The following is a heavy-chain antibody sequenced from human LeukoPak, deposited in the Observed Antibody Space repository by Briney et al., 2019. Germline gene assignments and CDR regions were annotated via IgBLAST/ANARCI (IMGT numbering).Heavy chain of an antibody. J-gene: IGHJ4*02. V-gene: IGHV3-9*01. CDR1: GFTFDDYA. CDR3: AKGHDSSGYSIDY. D-gene: IGHD3-22*01. CDR2: ISWNSGSI. Sequence: GGSLRLSCAASGFTFDDYAMHWVRQAPGKGREWGSGISWNSGSIGYADSVKGRFTISRDNAKNSLYLQMNSLRAEDTALYYCAKGHDSSGYSIDYWGQGTLVTVSS.